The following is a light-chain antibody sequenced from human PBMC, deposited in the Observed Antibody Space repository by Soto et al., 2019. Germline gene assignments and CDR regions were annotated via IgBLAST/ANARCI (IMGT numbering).Light chain of an antibody. V-gene: IGLV1-47*02. Sequence: QSVLTQPPSASGTPGQRVTISCSGSSSNIGGNYVYWYQQVPGSAPRLVIHSNDQRPFGVPDRFSGSRSGTSASLAVSGLRSEDEADYYCVAWDDSLAGYVFGTGTKVTVL. CDR1: SSNIGGNY. CDR3: VAWDDSLAGYV. CDR2: SND. J-gene: IGLJ1*01.